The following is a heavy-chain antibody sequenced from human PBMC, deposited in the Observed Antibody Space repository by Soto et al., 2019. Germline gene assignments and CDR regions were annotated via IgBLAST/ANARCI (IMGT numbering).Heavy chain of an antibody. J-gene: IGHJ4*02. D-gene: IGHD1-1*01. V-gene: IGHV1-18*01. Sequence: QVHLVQSGAEVKKPGASVKVSCKGSGYAFTTYGITWVRQAPGQGLEWMGWISAHNGNTNYEQKLQGRVTVTRDKCTSTAYMELRSLRSDDPAVYYCARGRYGDYWGQGALVTVSS. CDR3: ARGRYGDY. CDR1: GYAFTTYG. CDR2: ISAHNGNT.